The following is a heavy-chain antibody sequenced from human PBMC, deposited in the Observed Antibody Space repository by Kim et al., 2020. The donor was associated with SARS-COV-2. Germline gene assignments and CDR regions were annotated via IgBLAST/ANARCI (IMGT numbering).Heavy chain of an antibody. CDR2: ISYCGNT. D-gene: IGHD6-19*01. J-gene: IGHJ4*02. Sequence: SETLSLTCTVSGASISTTSDYWGWVRQSPGKGLEWVGTISYCGNTYYNPSLKTRLTISVDTSNNQFSLKLNSVTAADTAVYYCAVSTGYYQGLDYWGQGTLVTVSS. V-gene: IGHV4-39*01. CDR1: GASISTTSDY. CDR3: AVSTGYYQGLDY.